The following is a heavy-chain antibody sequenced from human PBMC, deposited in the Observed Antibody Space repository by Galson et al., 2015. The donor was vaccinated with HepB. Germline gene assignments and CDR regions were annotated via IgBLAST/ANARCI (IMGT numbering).Heavy chain of an antibody. V-gene: IGHV1-2*04. D-gene: IGHD4-17*01. CDR3: ARGWRTAGQFDWGDYGDYFY. CDR2: INPNSGGT. CDR1: GYTFTGYY. Sequence: SVKVSCKASGYTFTGYYMHWVRQAPGQGLEWMGWINPNSGGTNYAQKFQGWVTMTRDTSISTAYMELSRLRSDDTAVYYCARGWRTAGQFDWGDYGDYFYWGQGTLVTVSS. J-gene: IGHJ4*02.